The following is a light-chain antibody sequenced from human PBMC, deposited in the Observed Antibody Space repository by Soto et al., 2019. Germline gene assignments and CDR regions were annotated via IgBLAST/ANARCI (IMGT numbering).Light chain of an antibody. CDR3: SSYTSSSTLPYV. CDR1: CSDVGGYNY. V-gene: IGLV2-14*01. J-gene: IGLJ1*01. Sequence: QSVLTRPAFVSGCPGQSITISCTGTCSDVGGYNYVSWYQQHPGKAPKLMIYDVSNRPSGVSNRFSGSKSGNTASLTISGLQAEDEADYYCSSYTSSSTLPYVFGTGTKVTVL. CDR2: DVS.